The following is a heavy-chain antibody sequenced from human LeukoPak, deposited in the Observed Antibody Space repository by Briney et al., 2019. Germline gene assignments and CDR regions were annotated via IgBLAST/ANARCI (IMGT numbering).Heavy chain of an antibody. V-gene: IGHV3-21*04. CDR2: LSGDRSHI. D-gene: IGHD5/OR15-5a*01. CDR3: TRDLYSIYAK. CDR1: GFSFNTYA. Sequence: PGGSLRLSCLASGFSFNTYAMNWVRQAPGGGLEWVAALSGDRSHIYHADSVMGRFTISRDNVKNSLYLQMDSLRADDTAVYYCTRDLYSIYAKWGQGTLVTVSS. J-gene: IGHJ4*02.